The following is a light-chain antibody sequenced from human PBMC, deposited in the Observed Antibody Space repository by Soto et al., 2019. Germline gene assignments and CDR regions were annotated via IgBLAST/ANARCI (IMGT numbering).Light chain of an antibody. Sequence: EIQVTQSPSSLSASVGDRVTITCRASQSISSYLNWYQQKPGKAPKLLIYAASSLQSGVPSRFSGSGSGTDFTLTISSLQPEDFATYYCQQYNSQWTFGQGTKADVK. J-gene: IGKJ1*01. CDR2: AAS. CDR1: QSISSY. V-gene: IGKV1-39*01. CDR3: QQYNSQWT.